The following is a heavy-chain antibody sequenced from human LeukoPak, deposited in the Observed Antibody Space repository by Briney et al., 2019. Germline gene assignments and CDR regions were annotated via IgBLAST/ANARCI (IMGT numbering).Heavy chain of an antibody. CDR1: GYTLTELS. V-gene: IGHV1-24*01. J-gene: IGHJ4*02. Sequence: GASVTVSCKVSGYTLTELSMHWVRQAPGKGLEWMGGFDPEDGETIYAQKFQGRVTMTEDTSTDTAYMELSSLRSEDTAVYYCATGADDYSNYPSGWDFDYWGQGTLVTVSS. CDR3: ATGADDYSNYPSGWDFDY. CDR2: FDPEDGET. D-gene: IGHD4-11*01.